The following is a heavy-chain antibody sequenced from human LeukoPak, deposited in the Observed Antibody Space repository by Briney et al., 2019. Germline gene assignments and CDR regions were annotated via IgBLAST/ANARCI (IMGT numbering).Heavy chain of an antibody. Sequence: GALRLSCAASGFTFSSYDMHWVRQATGKGLEWVSAIGTAGDTYYPGSVKGRFTISRENAKNSLYLQMNSLRAGDTAVYYCARGGGSGSYYNVYYGMDVWGQGTTVTVSS. CDR1: GFTFSSYD. CDR2: IGTAGDT. J-gene: IGHJ6*02. D-gene: IGHD3-10*01. CDR3: ARGGGSGSYYNVYYGMDV. V-gene: IGHV3-13*01.